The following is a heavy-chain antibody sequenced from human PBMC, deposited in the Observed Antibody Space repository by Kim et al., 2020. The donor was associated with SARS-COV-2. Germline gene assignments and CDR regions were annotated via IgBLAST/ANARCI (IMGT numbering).Heavy chain of an antibody. Sequence: GGSLRLSCAASGFTFDDYAMHWVRQAPGKGLEWVSGISWNSGSIGYADSVKGRFTISRDNAKNSLYLQMNSLRAEDTALYYCAKDRRVVNYYYYGIDVWGQGTTVTVSS. CDR3: AKDRRVVNYYYYGIDV. CDR2: ISWNSGSI. D-gene: IGHD2-15*01. CDR1: GFTFDDYA. V-gene: IGHV3-9*01. J-gene: IGHJ6*02.